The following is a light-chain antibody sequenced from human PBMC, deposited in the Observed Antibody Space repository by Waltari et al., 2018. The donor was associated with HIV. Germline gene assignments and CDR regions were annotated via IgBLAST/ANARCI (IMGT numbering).Light chain of an antibody. CDR3: CSYAGSYIWV. CDR1: IRDGGGYNF. Sequence: QFALTQPRSVSGSPGQSVTISCTGTIRDGGGYNFVAWYQQHPGKAPRPLIYDVTQRPSGVPDRFSGSKSDNTASLTISGLQAEDDGDYYCCSYAGSYIWVFGGGTSLTVL. CDR2: DVT. V-gene: IGLV2-11*01. J-gene: IGLJ3*02.